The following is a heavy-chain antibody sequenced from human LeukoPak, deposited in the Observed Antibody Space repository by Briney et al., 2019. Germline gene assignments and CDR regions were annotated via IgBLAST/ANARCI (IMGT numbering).Heavy chain of an antibody. CDR2: IWYDGSNK. V-gene: IGHV3-33*08. CDR3: ANYPRGDAFHI. CDR1: GFTFSSYG. Sequence: GRSLRLSCAASGFTFSSYGMHWVRQAPGKGLEWVAFIWYDGSNKYYADSVKGRFTISRDNSKNTLFLQMNSLRAEDTAVYYCANYPRGDAFHIWGQGTMVTVSS. J-gene: IGHJ3*02. D-gene: IGHD1-26*01.